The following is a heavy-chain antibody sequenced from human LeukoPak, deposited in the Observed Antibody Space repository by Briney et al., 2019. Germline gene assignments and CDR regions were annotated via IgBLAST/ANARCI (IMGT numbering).Heavy chain of an antibody. V-gene: IGHV4-34*01. CDR1: GGSFSGYY. CDR3: ARCGYSYGYPYYYMDV. D-gene: IGHD5-18*01. CDR2: INHSGGT. Sequence: PSETLSLTCAVYGGSFSGYYWSWIRQPPGKGLEWIGEINHSGGTNYNPSLKSRVTISVDTSKNQFSLKLTSVTAADAAVYYCARCGYSYGYPYYYMDVWGKGTTVTVSS. J-gene: IGHJ6*03.